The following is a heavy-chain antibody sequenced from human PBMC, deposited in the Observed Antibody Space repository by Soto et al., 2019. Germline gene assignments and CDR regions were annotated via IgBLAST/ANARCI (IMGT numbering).Heavy chain of an antibody. J-gene: IGHJ5*02. CDR3: ARDRIYCGDSVCYENCFDP. CDR1: GFTFSHHG. CDR2: VSSDGSIT. V-gene: IGHV3-30*03. Sequence: GGSLRLSCAASGFTFSHHGMHWVRQAPGKGLEWLTVVSSDGSITYDADSVRGRFAIPRDNSKNTLYLQMDSLTAADTAVYYCARDRIYCGDSVCYENCFDPWGQGTLVTVSS. D-gene: IGHD2-21*01.